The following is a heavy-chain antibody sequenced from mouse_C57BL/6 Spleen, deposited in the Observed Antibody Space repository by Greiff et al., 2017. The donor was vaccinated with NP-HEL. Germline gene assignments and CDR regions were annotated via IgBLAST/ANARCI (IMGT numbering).Heavy chain of an antibody. Sequence: QVQLQQSGAELVKPGASVKISCKASGYAFSSYWMNWVKQRPGKGLEWIGQIYPGDGDTNYNGKFKGKATLTADKSSSTAYMQLSSLTSEDSAVYFCARSGFYYDYDGFAYWGQGTLVTVSA. CDR3: ARSGFYYDYDGFAY. CDR1: GYAFSSYW. D-gene: IGHD2-4*01. J-gene: IGHJ3*01. CDR2: IYPGDGDT. V-gene: IGHV1-80*01.